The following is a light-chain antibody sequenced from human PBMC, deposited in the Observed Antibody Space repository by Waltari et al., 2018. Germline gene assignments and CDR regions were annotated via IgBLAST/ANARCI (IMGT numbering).Light chain of an antibody. CDR1: RSDCGGYAF. Sequence: QSALTPPASVSGSPGQSITLPFTGSRSDCGGYAFVSWYEDRPGQAPKVFIYDVNKRPSGVSDRFSGSKSGNTASLTISGLQAEDEATFYCSSQSTKNGVIFGGGTKVTVL. V-gene: IGLV2-14*03. J-gene: IGLJ2*01. CDR2: DVN. CDR3: SSQSTKNGVI.